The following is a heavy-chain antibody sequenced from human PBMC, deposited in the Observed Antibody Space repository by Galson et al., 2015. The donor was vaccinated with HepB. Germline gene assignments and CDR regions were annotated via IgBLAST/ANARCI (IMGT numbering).Heavy chain of an antibody. CDR2: ISAYNGNT. J-gene: IGHJ4*02. D-gene: IGHD1-26*01. CDR1: GYTFTSYG. Sequence: SVKVSCKASGYTFTSYGISWVRQAPGQGLEWMGWISAYNGNTNYAQKLQGRVTMTRNTSISTAYMELSSLRSEDTAVYYCARGIVGATTRTLGYWGQGTLVTVSS. V-gene: IGHV1-18*01. CDR3: ARGIVGATTRTLGY.